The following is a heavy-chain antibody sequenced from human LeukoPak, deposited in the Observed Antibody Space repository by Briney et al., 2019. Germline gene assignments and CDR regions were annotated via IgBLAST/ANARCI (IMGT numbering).Heavy chain of an antibody. V-gene: IGHV4-59*01. CDR3: ARDSSGSLFDY. Sequence: PSETLSLTCTVAGGSISSYYWSCIRQPPGKGLEWIGYIYYSRSTNYNPSLKSRVTISVDTSKNQFSLKLSSVTAADTAVFYCARDSSGSLFDYWGQGTLVTVSS. J-gene: IGHJ4*02. CDR2: IYYSRST. CDR1: GGSISSYY. D-gene: IGHD1-26*01.